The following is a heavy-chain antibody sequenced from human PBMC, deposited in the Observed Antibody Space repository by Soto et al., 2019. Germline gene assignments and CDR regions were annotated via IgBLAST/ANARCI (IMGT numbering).Heavy chain of an antibody. V-gene: IGHV4-34*01. CDR1: EGSLSGYY. D-gene: IGHD6-6*01. CDR2: INHSGST. J-gene: IGHJ4*02. Sequence: QVQLQQWGAGLLKPSETLSLTCAVYEGSLSGYYWIWIRQPPGKGLEWIGEINHSGSTNYNPSLKSRVTISVDTTTNQFSLTLSSVTAADTAVYYCARAGVGAIRSSWFDCGGQGTLVTVSS. CDR3: ARAGVGAIRSSWFDC.